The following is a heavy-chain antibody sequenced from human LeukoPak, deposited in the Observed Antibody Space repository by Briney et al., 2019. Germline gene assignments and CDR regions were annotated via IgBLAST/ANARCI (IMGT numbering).Heavy chain of an antibody. J-gene: IGHJ5*02. CDR3: ARDHCSSTSCYRGFDP. V-gene: IGHV1-2*06. Sequence: ASVKVSCKASGGTFSSYAISWVRQAPGQGLEWMGRINPNSGGTNYAQKFQGRVTMTRDTSISTAYMELSRLRSDDTAVYYCARDHCSSTSCYRGFDPWGQGTLVTVSS. CDR1: GGTFSSYA. CDR2: INPNSGGT. D-gene: IGHD2-2*01.